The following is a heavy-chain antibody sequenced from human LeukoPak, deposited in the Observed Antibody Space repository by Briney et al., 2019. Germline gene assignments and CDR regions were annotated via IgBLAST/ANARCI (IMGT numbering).Heavy chain of an antibody. CDR1: GYTFTGYY. CDR2: INPNSGGT. Sequence: ASVKVSCKTSGYTFTGYYMHWVRQAPGQGLEWMGRINPNSGGTNYVQKFQGRVTMTRDTSSSTAYMEMSRLRADDTAVYYCARGYGDFNAFDIWGQGTMVTVSS. CDR3: ARGYGDFNAFDI. V-gene: IGHV1-2*06. J-gene: IGHJ3*02. D-gene: IGHD4-17*01.